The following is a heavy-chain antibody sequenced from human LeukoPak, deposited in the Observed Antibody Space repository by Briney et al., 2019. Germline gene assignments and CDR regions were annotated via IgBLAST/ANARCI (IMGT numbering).Heavy chain of an antibody. CDR2: LYYSGST. CDR1: GGSIGTSTFF. J-gene: IGHJ5*02. D-gene: IGHD2-2*01. Sequence: SETLSLTCTVSGGSIGTSTFFWAWIRQPPGKGLEWIGGLYYSGSTYYNPSLNSRVTMSVDTSKNQLSLKLTSVTAADTAVYYCARQGRYCSSTSCFDPWGQGILVTVSS. V-gene: IGHV4-39*01. CDR3: ARQGRYCSSTSCFDP.